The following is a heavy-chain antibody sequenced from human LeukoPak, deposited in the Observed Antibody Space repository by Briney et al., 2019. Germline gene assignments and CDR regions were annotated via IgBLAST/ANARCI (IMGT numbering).Heavy chain of an antibody. Sequence: SVKVSCKASGGTFSSYAISWVRQAPGQGLEWMGGSIPIFGTANYAQKFQGRVTITADESTSTAYMELSSLRSEDTAVYYCAREQEYQLLDHRIVGYYYMDVWGKGTTVTVSS. D-gene: IGHD2-2*01. V-gene: IGHV1-69*13. CDR2: SIPIFGTA. J-gene: IGHJ6*03. CDR1: GGTFSSYA. CDR3: AREQEYQLLDHRIVGYYYMDV.